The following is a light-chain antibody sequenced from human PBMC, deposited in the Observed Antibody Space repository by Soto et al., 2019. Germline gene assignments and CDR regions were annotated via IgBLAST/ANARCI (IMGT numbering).Light chain of an antibody. CDR3: QSYDVEAHVV. CDR2: QVT. J-gene: IGLJ3*02. Sequence: QSALTQPASVSGSPGQSITISCTGTSSDVGNYNYVSWYQETPGKAPRLIIYQVTNRPSGVSNRFSGSKSGNTASLTISGLRPEDEADYYCQSYDVEAHVVFGGGTKLTVL. CDR1: SSDVGNYNY. V-gene: IGLV2-14*01.